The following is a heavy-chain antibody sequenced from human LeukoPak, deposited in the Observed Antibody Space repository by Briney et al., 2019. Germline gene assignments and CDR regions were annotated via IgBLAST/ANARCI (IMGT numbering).Heavy chain of an antibody. CDR2: ISSSGSAR. J-gene: IGHJ4*02. Sequence: AGGSLRLSCAASGFTFSSYSMNWVRQAPGKGLEWVSYISSSGSARYYADSVKGRFTISRDNVKNSLYLQMNSLRAEDTAVYYCARGLVLPDYWGQGTLVTVSS. CDR1: GFTFSSYS. D-gene: IGHD3-16*01. CDR3: ARGLVLPDY. V-gene: IGHV3-48*01.